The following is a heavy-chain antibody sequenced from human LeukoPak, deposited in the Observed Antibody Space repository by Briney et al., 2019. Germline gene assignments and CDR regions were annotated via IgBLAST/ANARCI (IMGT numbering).Heavy chain of an antibody. D-gene: IGHD3-10*02. CDR2: VSPPGGGT. CDR3: AELGITMIGGV. J-gene: IGHJ6*04. V-gene: IGHV3-23*01. Sequence: GGSLRLSCAASGFTFTGYWMTWVRQAPGKGLEWLSGVSPPGGGTYYADSVKGRFTISRDNAKNSLYLQMNSLRAEDTAVYYCAELGITMIGGVWGKGTTVTISS. CDR1: GFTFTGYW.